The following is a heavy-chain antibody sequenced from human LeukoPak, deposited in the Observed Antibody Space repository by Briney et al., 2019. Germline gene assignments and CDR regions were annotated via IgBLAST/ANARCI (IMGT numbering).Heavy chain of an antibody. CDR1: GFTFGDYA. J-gene: IGHJ3*02. V-gene: IGHV3-49*03. CDR2: IRREAYGGTT. D-gene: IGHD6-19*01. CDR3: TRGYIRQWLVLRDAVDI. Sequence: GGSLRLSYTASGFTFGDYAMSWFRQALGKGLEWVGFIRREAYGGTTEYAASVKGRFTISRDDSKSIAYLQMNSLKTEDTAVYYCTRGYIRQWLVLRDAVDIWGQGTMVTVSS.